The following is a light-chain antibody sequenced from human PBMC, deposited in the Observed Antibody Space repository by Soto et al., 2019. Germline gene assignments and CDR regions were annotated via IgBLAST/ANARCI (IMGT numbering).Light chain of an antibody. CDR2: GAS. CDR1: QSISDT. CDR3: QQDDNWPWT. Sequence: EIVLTQCPATLSVSQGGMATLSCRASQSISDTLAWYQQKPGQAPRLLIYGASRRATGFPARFSGSGSGTDFTLTISSLQSEDFAVYCCQQDDNWPWTFGQGTKEDIK. V-gene: IGKV3-15*01. J-gene: IGKJ1*01.